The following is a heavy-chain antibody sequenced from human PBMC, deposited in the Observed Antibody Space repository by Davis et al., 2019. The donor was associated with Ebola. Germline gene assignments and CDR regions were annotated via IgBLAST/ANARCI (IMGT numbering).Heavy chain of an antibody. J-gene: IGHJ4*02. Sequence: MPSETLSLTCAVYGGSFSGYYWSWIRQHQGKGLEWIGEINHSGSTNYNPSLKSRVTISVDTSKNQFSLKLSSVTGADTAVYYCAREGYGSGGDYWGQGTLVTVSS. V-gene: IGHV4-34*01. CDR2: INHSGST. D-gene: IGHD3-10*01. CDR3: AREGYGSGGDY. CDR1: GGSFSGYY.